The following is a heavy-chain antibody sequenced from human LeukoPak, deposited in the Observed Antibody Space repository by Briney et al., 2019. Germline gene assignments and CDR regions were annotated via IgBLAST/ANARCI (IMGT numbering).Heavy chain of an antibody. CDR1: GGSISSYY. CDR3: ARVRYSSGWYDGPDY. J-gene: IGHJ4*02. V-gene: IGHV4-59*01. CDR2: IYYSGST. Sequence: SETLSLTCTVSGGSISSYYWSWIRQPPGKGLEWIGYIYYSGSTNYNPSLKSRVTISVDTSKNQFSLKLSSVTAADTAVYYCARVRYSSGWYDGPDYWGQGTLVTVSS. D-gene: IGHD6-19*01.